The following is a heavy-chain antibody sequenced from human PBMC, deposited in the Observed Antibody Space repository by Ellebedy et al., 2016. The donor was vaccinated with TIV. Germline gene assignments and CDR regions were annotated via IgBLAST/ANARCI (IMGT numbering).Heavy chain of an antibody. CDR1: GASITSIRYY. CDR3: ARGTRGAAPTFDL. D-gene: IGHD6-6*01. J-gene: IGHJ2*01. CDR2: IYHIGST. Sequence: SETLSLTXTVSGASITSIRYYWGWIRQPPGKGLEWIGNIYHIGSTNYNPSLKSRVTISVDTSKNQFSLKLSSVTTADTAVYYCARGTRGAAPTFDLWGRGTLVTVSS. V-gene: IGHV4-39*07.